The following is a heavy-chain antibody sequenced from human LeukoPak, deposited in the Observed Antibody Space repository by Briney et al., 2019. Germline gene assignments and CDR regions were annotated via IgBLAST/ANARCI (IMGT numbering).Heavy chain of an antibody. J-gene: IGHJ3*02. CDR1: GYTFTGYY. D-gene: IGHD3-22*01. V-gene: IGHV1-69*05. Sequence: ASVKVSCKASGYTFTGYYMHWVRQAPGQGLEWMGRIIPIFGTANYAQKFQGRVTITTDESTSTAYMELSSLRSEDTAVYYCARDYYDSSGYYYGRSGDAFDIWGQGTMVTVSS. CDR3: ARDYYDSSGYYYGRSGDAFDI. CDR2: IIPIFGTA.